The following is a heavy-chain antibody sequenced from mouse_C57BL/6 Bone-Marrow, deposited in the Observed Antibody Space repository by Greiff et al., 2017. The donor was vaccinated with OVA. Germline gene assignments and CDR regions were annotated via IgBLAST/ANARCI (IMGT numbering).Heavy chain of an antibody. CDR2: ISYDGSN. Sequence: EVKLMESGPGLVKPSQSLSLTCSVTGYSITSGYYWNWIRQFPGNKLEWMGYISYDGSNNYNPSLKNRISITRDTSKNQFFLKLNSVTTEDTATYYCARDLTYYSNYGYFDVWGTGTTVTVSS. D-gene: IGHD2-5*01. V-gene: IGHV3-6*01. J-gene: IGHJ1*03. CDR1: GYSITSGYY. CDR3: ARDLTYYSNYGYFDV.